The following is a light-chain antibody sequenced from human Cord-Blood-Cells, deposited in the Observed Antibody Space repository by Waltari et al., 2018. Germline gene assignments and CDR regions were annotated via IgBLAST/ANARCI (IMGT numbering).Light chain of an antibody. CDR1: QSISSW. V-gene: IGKV1-5*03. J-gene: IGKJ2*01. CDR3: QQYNSYT. CDR2: KAS. Sequence: DIQMTQSPSTLSASVGDRVTITCRASQSISSWLAWYQQKPGKAPKLLIYKASSLESGVPSRFSGSGSGTEFTLTISSLQPDDFATYYCQQYNSYTFGQVTKLEIK.